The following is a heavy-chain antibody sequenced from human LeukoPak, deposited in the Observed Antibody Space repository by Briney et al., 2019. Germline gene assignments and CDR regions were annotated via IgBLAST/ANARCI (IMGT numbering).Heavy chain of an antibody. CDR2: ISGSGGST. V-gene: IGHV3-23*01. CDR1: GFTFSSYA. J-gene: IGHJ6*03. Sequence: GGSLRLSCAASGFTFSSYAMSWVRQAPGKGLEWVSAISGSGGSTYYADSVKGRFTISRDNSKNTLYLQMNSLRAEDTAIYYCAKVVKRARFVEWLDRDMDVWGKGTTVTVSS. D-gene: IGHD3-3*01. CDR3: AKVVKRARFVEWLDRDMDV.